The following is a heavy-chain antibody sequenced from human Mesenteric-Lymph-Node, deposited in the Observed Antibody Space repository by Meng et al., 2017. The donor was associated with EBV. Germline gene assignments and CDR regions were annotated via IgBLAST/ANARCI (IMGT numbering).Heavy chain of an antibody. CDR2: INHSGNT. V-gene: IGHV4-34*01. J-gene: IGHJ4*02. CDR3: ARERLGTRPGDY. CDR1: GGSFSDYY. D-gene: IGHD7-27*01. Sequence: QVQLQQWGVGLLRPSETLSLTCAVSGGSFSDYYWSWIRQTPGKGLEWIGDINHSGNTNYNPSLMSRVTFSVDTSKNQFSLTLTSVTAADTGVYYCARERLGTRPGDYWGQGTLVTVSS.